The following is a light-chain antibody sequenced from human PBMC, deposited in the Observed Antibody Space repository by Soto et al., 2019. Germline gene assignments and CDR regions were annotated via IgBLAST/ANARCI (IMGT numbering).Light chain of an antibody. Sequence: SYELNQPPSVSVAPGQTATITCGGHNIGSKSVHWYQQKPGQVPVLVVYDDFDRPSGIPERFSGSSSGHTATLTISRIEAGDEADYFCQVWDDSSDHPGVFGGGTKVTVL. CDR2: DDF. J-gene: IGLJ3*02. CDR1: NIGSKS. V-gene: IGLV3-21*02. CDR3: QVWDDSSDHPGV.